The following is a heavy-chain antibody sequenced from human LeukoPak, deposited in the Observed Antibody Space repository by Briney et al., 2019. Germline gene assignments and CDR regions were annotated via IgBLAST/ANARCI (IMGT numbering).Heavy chain of an antibody. Sequence: SETLSLTCAVSGYSITSGFSWGWIRQPPGKGLEWIGTISHSGTTHYKSTLESRLTISMDTSKNLFSLRLTSVTAADTAVYYCAREGAVPGIDPWGQGTLVTVSS. V-gene: IGHV4-38-2*02. CDR3: AREGAVPGIDP. J-gene: IGHJ5*02. CDR2: ISHSGTT. CDR1: GYSITSGFS. D-gene: IGHD3-16*01.